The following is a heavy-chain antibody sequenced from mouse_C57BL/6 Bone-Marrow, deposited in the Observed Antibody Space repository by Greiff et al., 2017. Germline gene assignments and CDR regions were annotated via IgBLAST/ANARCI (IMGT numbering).Heavy chain of an antibody. D-gene: IGHD3-2*02. CDR1: GFTFSSYG. CDR3: ARQLRLRKAMDY. CDR2: ISSGGSYT. Sequence: EVHLVESGGDLVKPGGSLKLSCAASGFTFSSYGMSWVRQTPDKRLEWVATISSGGSYTYYPDSVKGRFTISRDNAKNTLYLHMSSLKSEATAIYYCARQLRLRKAMDYWGQGTSVTVSS. V-gene: IGHV5-6*01. J-gene: IGHJ4*01.